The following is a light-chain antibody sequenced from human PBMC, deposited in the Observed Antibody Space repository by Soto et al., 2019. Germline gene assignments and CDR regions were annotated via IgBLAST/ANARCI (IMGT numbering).Light chain of an antibody. CDR3: QQYDSSRT. J-gene: IGKJ1*01. CDR1: QSVGSRR. CDR2: GAS. V-gene: IGKV3-20*01. Sequence: EIVLTQSPGTLSLSPGERATLSCRASQSVGSRRLAWYQQKPGQAPRLLIYGASIRATGIPDRFSGSGSGTDFTLTISRREPEDFAVYYWQQYDSSRTFGQGTKVEMK.